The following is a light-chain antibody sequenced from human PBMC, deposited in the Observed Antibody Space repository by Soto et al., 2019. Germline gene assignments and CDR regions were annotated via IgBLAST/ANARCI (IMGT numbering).Light chain of an antibody. V-gene: IGLV2-14*03. J-gene: IGLJ3*02. CDR3: CSYTSITTVV. CDR1: SSDIGGYNY. CDR2: NVT. Sequence: QSALTQPASVSGSPGQSITISCTGTSSDIGGYNYVYWYQHQAGKAPKLIIFNVTNRPSGVSRRFSGYKSGNTASLTISGLQAGDEAQYFCCSYTSITTVVFGGGTQLTVL.